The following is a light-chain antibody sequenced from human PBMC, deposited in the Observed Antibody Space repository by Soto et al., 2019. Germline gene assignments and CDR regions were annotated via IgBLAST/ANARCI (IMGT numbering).Light chain of an antibody. CDR1: ISDIGGYNF. V-gene: IGLV2-14*01. Sequence: QSALTQPASVSGSPGQSITISCTGTISDIGGYNFISWYQHQPGKAPKLVIYDVNNRPSGISYRFSGSKSGNTASLTISGLQAKDEADYYCASYTRTTTLVFGGGTKLTVL. CDR2: DVN. J-gene: IGLJ2*01. CDR3: ASYTRTTTLV.